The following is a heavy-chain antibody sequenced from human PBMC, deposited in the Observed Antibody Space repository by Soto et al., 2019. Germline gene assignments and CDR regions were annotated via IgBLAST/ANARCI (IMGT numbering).Heavy chain of an antibody. J-gene: IGHJ6*02. CDR3: ARHQQQLTKTYYYGMDV. Sequence: SETLSLTCTVSGGSISSSSYYWGWIRQPPGKGLEWIGSIYYSGSTYYNPSLKSRVTISVDTSKNQFSLKLSSVTAADTAVYYCARHQQQLTKTYYYGMDVWGQGTTVTVSS. CDR1: GGSISSSSYY. CDR2: IYYSGST. V-gene: IGHV4-39*01. D-gene: IGHD6-13*01.